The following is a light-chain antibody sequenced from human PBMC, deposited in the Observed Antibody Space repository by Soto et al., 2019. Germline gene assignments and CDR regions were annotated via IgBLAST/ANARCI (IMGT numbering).Light chain of an antibody. J-gene: IGKJ1*01. CDR3: LQHFSYPRT. Sequence: DIQMTQSPFSLSASVGARVTITCRASQDIRDDLGWYQQKPGKAPRRLIYAASNLQDEVPSRFSGRRSGTDFTLTISSLQPEDSATFSGLQHFSYPRTFGQGTKVEI. CDR2: AAS. V-gene: IGKV1-17*01. CDR1: QDIRDD.